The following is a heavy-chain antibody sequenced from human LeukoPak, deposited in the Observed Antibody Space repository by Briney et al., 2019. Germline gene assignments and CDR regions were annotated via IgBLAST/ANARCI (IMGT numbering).Heavy chain of an antibody. V-gene: IGHV1-18*01. Sequence: ASVKVSCKASGYTFTSYGISWVRQAPGQGLEWMGWISAYNGNTNYAQKLQGRVTMTTDTSTSTAYMELRSLRSDDTAVYYCARVRRYCSGGSCPIDYWGQGTLVTVSS. D-gene: IGHD2-15*01. CDR1: GYTFTSYG. J-gene: IGHJ4*02. CDR3: ARVRRYCSGGSCPIDY. CDR2: ISAYNGNT.